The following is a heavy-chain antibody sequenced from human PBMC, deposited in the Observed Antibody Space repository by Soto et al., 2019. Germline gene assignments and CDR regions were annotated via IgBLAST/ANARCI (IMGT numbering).Heavy chain of an antibody. Sequence: GGSLRLSCAASGFTFSSYWMHWVRQAPGKGLVWVSRINSDGSSTSYADSVKGRFTISRDNAKNTLYLQMNSLRAEDTAVYYCAILTTNGYDAFDIWGQGTMVTVS. CDR3: AILTTNGYDAFDI. CDR2: INSDGSST. V-gene: IGHV3-74*01. CDR1: GFTFSSYW. J-gene: IGHJ3*02. D-gene: IGHD2-8*02.